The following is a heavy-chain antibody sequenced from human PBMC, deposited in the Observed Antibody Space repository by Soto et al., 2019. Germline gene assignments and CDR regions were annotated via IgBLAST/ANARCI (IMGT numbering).Heavy chain of an antibody. Sequence: SQTLSLTCPVSGGSISSYYWSWIRQPAGKGLEWIGLIYTSGSSNYNPSLKSRVTMSVDTSKNQFSLKLSSVTAADTAVYYCARGRAGYYDSSGYYCDYWGQGTLVTV. D-gene: IGHD3-22*01. CDR1: GGSISSYY. J-gene: IGHJ4*02. CDR2: IYTSGSS. CDR3: ARGRAGYYDSSGYYCDY. V-gene: IGHV4-4*07.